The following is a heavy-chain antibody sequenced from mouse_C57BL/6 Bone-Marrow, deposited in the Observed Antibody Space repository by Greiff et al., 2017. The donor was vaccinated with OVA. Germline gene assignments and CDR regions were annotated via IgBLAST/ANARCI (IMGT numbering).Heavy chain of an antibody. D-gene: IGHD2-2*01. Sequence: EVHLVESGGGLVKPGGSLKLSCAASGFTFSSYTMSWVRQTPEKRLEWVATISGGGGNTYYPDSVKGRFTISRDNAKNTLYLQMSSLRSEDTALYYCARRLVPYAMDYWGQGTSVTDSS. J-gene: IGHJ4*01. CDR1: GFTFSSYT. CDR3: ARRLVPYAMDY. CDR2: ISGGGGNT. V-gene: IGHV5-9*01.